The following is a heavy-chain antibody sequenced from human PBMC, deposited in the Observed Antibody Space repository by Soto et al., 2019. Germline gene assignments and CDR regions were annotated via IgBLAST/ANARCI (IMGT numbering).Heavy chain of an antibody. CDR2: ITGSGGST. V-gene: IGHV3-23*01. J-gene: IGHJ5*02. CDR3: AKDRSVDTRDWFDP. Sequence: GGSLRLSCAASGFTFGTYAMNWDRQAPGKGLEWVSGITGSGGSTYYADSVKGRFTISRDNSENTLYLQMNSLRGDDTAVYYCAKDRSVDTRDWFDPWGQGTLVTVSS. CDR1: GFTFGTYA. D-gene: IGHD5-18*01.